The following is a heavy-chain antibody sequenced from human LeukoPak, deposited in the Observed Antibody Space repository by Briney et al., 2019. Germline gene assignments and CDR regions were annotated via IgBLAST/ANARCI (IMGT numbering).Heavy chain of an antibody. CDR3: ATGDYGSSLNF. V-gene: IGHV3-69-1*02. D-gene: IGHD4-17*01. Sequence: GGSLRLSCAASGFTLSNQHMSWLRQAPGKGLEWISYISTRDTIYYAASVEGRFTISRDNSKNSVYLQMNSLRAEDTAIYYCATGDYGSSLNFSGQGSLVTVSS. CDR2: ISTRDTI. J-gene: IGHJ4*02. CDR1: GFTLSNQH.